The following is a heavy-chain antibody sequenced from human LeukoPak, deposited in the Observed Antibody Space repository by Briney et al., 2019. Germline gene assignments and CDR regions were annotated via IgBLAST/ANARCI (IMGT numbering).Heavy chain of an antibody. J-gene: IGHJ1*01. CDR1: GFTFSSYW. CDR2: INGDGRNI. V-gene: IGHV3-74*01. Sequence: PGGSLRLSCVASGFTFSSYWMHRVRQDPRKGLVWVSRINGDGRNINYADSVRGRFTISRDISKNTLYLQMNSLRAEDTAVYYCASVNGDGAEYFQHWGQGTLVTVSS. D-gene: IGHD2-21*01. CDR3: ASVNGDGAEYFQH.